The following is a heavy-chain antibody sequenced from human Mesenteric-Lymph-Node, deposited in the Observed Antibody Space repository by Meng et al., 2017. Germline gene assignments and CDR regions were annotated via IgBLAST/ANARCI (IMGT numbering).Heavy chain of an antibody. CDR1: GFTFSSYA. CDR2: ISGSGGST. CDR3: AKPQRPILHYGGNSGYYFDY. V-gene: IGHV3-23*01. Sequence: GESLKISCAASGFTFSSYAMSWVRQAPGKGLEWVSAISGSGGSTYYADSVKGRFTISRDNSKNTLYLQMNSLRAEDTAVYYCAKPQRPILHYGGNSGYYFDYWGQGTLVTVSS. J-gene: IGHJ4*02. D-gene: IGHD4-23*01.